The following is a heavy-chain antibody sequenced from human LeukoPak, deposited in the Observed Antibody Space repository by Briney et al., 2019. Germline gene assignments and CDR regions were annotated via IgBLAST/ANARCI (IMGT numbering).Heavy chain of an antibody. CDR3: ARHGAAMAGTGPLFDY. V-gene: IGHV4-39*01. CDR1: GGSISSSSYY. D-gene: IGHD6-19*01. Sequence: PSETLSLTCTVSGGSISSSSYYWGWIRQPPGKGLEWIGTIYDSGSTLYNPSLKSRVSISVDTSKNQLSLKLSSVTAADTAVYYCARHGAAMAGTGPLFDYWGQGTLVTVYS. CDR2: IYDSGST. J-gene: IGHJ4*02.